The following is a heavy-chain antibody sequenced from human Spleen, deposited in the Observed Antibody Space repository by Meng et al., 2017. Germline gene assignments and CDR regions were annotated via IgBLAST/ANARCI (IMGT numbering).Heavy chain of an antibody. CDR2: ISGSGGST. D-gene: IGHD3-22*01. CDR1: GFTFSSYA. J-gene: IGHJ4*02. V-gene: IGHV3-23*01. CDR3: ARYYDGTGYYYYFDH. Sequence: GESLKISCAASGFTFSSYAMSWVRQAPGKGLEWVSAISGSGGSTYYADSVKGRFTISRDNSKNTLYLQMNSLRAEDTAVYYCARYYDGTGYYYYFDHWGQGTLVTVSS.